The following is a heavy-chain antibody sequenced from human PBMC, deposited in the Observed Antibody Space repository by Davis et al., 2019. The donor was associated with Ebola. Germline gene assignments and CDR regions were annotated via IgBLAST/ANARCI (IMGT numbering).Heavy chain of an antibody. CDR3: ARAQLRATTFVRTGGMNV. CDR1: GFSFSTYA. CDR2: ISTSDTA. J-gene: IGHJ6*02. Sequence: GGSLRLSCAASGFSFSTYAMSWVRQAPGKGLEWVSVISTSDTAYYANSVKGRFTISRDNFTNTLYLQMNSLGAEDAAVYYCARAQLRATTFVRTGGMNVWGQGTTVTVSS. V-gene: IGHV3-53*01. D-gene: IGHD1-26*01.